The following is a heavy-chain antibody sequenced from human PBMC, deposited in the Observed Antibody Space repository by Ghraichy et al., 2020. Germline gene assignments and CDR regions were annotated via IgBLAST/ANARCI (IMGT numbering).Heavy chain of an antibody. J-gene: IGHJ3*01. CDR3: ARGHSSGWPYDAFDL. Sequence: GGSLRLSCAASGFTFSNYWMLWVRQAPGKGLVWVSRIISDGSGTSYADSVKGRFTISRDNAKNMLYLQVNSLGAEDTAVYYCARGHSSGWPYDAFDLWGQGTMVTVSP. D-gene: IGHD6-19*01. CDR1: GFTFSNYW. V-gene: IGHV3-74*01. CDR2: IISDGSGT.